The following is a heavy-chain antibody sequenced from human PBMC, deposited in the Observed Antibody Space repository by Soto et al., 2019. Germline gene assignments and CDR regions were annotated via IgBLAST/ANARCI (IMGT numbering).Heavy chain of an antibody. CDR2: IYYSGST. V-gene: IGHV4-59*08. CDR3: ARHNYGSGSPYFDY. D-gene: IGHD3-10*01. CDR1: GGSISSYY. Sequence: QVQLQESGPGLVKPSETLSLTCTVSGGSISSYYWSWIRQPPGKGLEWIGYIYYSGSTNYNPSLKSRVTISVDTPKNQSSLKLNSMTAVDTAVYYCARHNYGSGSPYFDYWGQGTLVTVSS. J-gene: IGHJ4*02.